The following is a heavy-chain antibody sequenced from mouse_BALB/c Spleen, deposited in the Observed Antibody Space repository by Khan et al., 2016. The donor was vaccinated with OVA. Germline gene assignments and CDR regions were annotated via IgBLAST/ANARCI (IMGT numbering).Heavy chain of an antibody. V-gene: IGHV5-9-3*01. CDR3: ARSAYGNFAY. D-gene: IGHD2-1*01. J-gene: IGHJ3*01. CDR2: ISRDGDYT. Sequence: EVELVESGGGLVKPGGSLKLSCAASGFTFSTYAMSWVRQTPEKRLEWVATISRDGDYTYYPDNVTGRFTISRDNAKNTLYLQMSSLRSEDTAMYYCARSAYGNFAYWGQGTLGTVSA. CDR1: GFTFSTYA.